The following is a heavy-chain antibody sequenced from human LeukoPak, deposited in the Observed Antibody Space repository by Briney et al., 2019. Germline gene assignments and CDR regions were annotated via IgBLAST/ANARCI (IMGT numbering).Heavy chain of an antibody. CDR1: GGSFSGYY. J-gene: IGHJ6*02. D-gene: IGHD4-17*01. CDR3: ARDSPVTPIYYYGLDV. CDR2: INHSGST. Sequence: PSETLSLTCAVYGGSFSGYYWSWIRQPPGKGLEWIGEINHSGSTNYNPSLKSRVTISVDTSKNQFTLRLSSVAAADTAVYYCARDSPVTPIYYYGLDVWGQGTTVTVSS. V-gene: IGHV4-34*01.